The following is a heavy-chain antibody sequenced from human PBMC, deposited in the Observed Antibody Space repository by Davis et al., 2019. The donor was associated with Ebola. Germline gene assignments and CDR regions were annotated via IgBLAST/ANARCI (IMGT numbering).Heavy chain of an antibody. Sequence: GESLKISCAASGFTFSSYGMHWVRQAPGKGLEWVAVISYDGSNKYYADSVKGRFTISRDNSKNTLYLQMNSLRAEDTAVYYCAKGAGRYYYYGMDVWGQGTTVTVSS. V-gene: IGHV3-30*18. CDR2: ISYDGSNK. CDR3: AKGAGRYYYYGMDV. J-gene: IGHJ6*02. CDR1: GFTFSSYG.